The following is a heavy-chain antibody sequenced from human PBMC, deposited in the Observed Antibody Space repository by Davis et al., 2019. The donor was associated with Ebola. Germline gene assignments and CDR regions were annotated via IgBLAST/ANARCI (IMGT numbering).Heavy chain of an antibody. D-gene: IGHD3-3*01. V-gene: IGHV3-30*04. CDR1: GFTFSNYA. CDR2: VSHSEREK. CDR3: ARAVFHEVLDY. Sequence: GESLTISCAASGFTFSNYAMHWVRQAPGKGLEWVAVVSHSEREKFYADSVKGRFTISRDNSENTLYLQMNSLTADDTAVYYCARAVFHEVLDYWGQGTPVTVSA. J-gene: IGHJ4*02.